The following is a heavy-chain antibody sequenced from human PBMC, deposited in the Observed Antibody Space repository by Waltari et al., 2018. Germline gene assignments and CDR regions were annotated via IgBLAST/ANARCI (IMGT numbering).Heavy chain of an antibody. CDR2: IYYTGGYT. CDR1: GYSISSGYC. J-gene: IGHJ5*02. CDR3: ANNEWGLPVS. V-gene: IGHV4-38-2*01. Sequence: QVQLQESGPGLVKPSETLSLTCSVSGYSISSGYCWGWIRQPPGKGLECIASIYYTGGYTYYNPSLRSRVTISADTSKNQFSLRLTFVTAADTAVYYCANNEWGLPVSWGQGTLVTVSS. D-gene: IGHD1-26*01.